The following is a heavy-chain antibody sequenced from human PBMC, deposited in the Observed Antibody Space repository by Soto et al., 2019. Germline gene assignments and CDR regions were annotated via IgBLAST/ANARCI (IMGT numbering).Heavy chain of an antibody. J-gene: IGHJ6*02. CDR1: GFTFSIYA. D-gene: IGHD3-3*01. Sequence: PGGSLRLSCAAPGFTFSIYALHWVRQAPGKGLEWVAVMSPNGNNQYYADSVKGRFTISRDTSKSTLYLQMTSLRAEDTAAYYCARLTFGENSFYGMDVWGQGTTVTVSS. CDR2: MSPNGNNQ. V-gene: IGHV3-30-3*01. CDR3: ARLTFGENSFYGMDV.